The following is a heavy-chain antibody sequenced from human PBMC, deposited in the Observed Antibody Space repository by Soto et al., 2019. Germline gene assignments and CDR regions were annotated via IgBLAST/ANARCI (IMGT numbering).Heavy chain of an antibody. V-gene: IGHV1-18*01. CDR1: GYDFTTYG. CDR3: ARGRYGDY. Sequence: QVHLVQSGAEVKKPGASVTVSCKGSGYDFTTYGITWVRQAPGQGLEWMAWISAHNGNTDYAQKLQGRVTVTRDTSTSTAYMELRSLRSDDTAMYYCARGRYGDYWGQGALVTVSS. D-gene: IGHD1-1*01. J-gene: IGHJ4*02. CDR2: ISAHNGNT.